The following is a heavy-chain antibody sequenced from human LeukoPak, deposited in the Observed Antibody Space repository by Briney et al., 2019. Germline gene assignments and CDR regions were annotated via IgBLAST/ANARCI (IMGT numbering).Heavy chain of an antibody. CDR3: ARLGSPDSSGYQDY. CDR1: GYNFTKFW. CDR2: IFPGDFDT. J-gene: IGHJ4*02. Sequence: GESLKISCKASGYNFTKFWLGWVRQMPGKGLEWMGIIFPGDFDTRYSPSFEGQVTISADKAISTAYLQWSSLKASDTAMYYCARLGSPDSSGYQDYWGQGTLVTVSS. V-gene: IGHV5-51*01. D-gene: IGHD3-22*01.